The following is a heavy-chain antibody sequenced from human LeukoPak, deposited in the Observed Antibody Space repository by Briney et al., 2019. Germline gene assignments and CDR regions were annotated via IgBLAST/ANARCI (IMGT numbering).Heavy chain of an antibody. CDR2: IWYDGSNK. V-gene: IGHV3-33*06. CDR1: GFTFSSYG. CDR3: AKKLAGIVIDY. Sequence: PGRSLRLSCAASGFTFSSYGMHWVRQAPGKGLEWVAVIWYDGSNKYYADSVKGRFTISRDNSKNTLYLQMNSLRAEDTAVYYCAKKLAGIVIDYWGQGTLVTVSS. J-gene: IGHJ4*02. D-gene: IGHD1-26*01.